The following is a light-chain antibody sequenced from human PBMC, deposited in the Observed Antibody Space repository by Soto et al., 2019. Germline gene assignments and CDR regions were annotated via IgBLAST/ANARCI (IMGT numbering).Light chain of an antibody. Sequence: EIVLTQSPGTLSLSPGERATLSCRASQSVSRSYLAWYQQKPGQAPRLLIYGASSRATRIPDRFSGSGSGTDFTLTISRLDPEDFAVYYCQQYGGSPWTFGQGTKVEL. CDR3: QQYGGSPWT. CDR1: QSVSRSY. CDR2: GAS. V-gene: IGKV3-20*01. J-gene: IGKJ1*01.